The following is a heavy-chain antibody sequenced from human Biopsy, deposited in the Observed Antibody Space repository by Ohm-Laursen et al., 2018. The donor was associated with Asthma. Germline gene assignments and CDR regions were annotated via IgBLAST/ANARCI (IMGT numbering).Heavy chain of an antibody. CDR1: GYTFIGCH. Sequence: SVKVSCKVSGYTFIGCHIHWMRQAPGQGLEWMGRINPNSGGTNYAQKFQGRVTMTRDTSISTAYMEVSRLRSDDTAVYYCARGQKSAGDRWFDPWGQGTLSPSPQ. D-gene: IGHD6-13*01. CDR2: INPNSGGT. CDR3: ARGQKSAGDRWFDP. V-gene: IGHV1-2*06. J-gene: IGHJ5*02.